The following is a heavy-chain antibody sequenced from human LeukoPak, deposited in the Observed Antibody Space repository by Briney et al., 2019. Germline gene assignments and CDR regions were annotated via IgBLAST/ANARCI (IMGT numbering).Heavy chain of an antibody. Sequence: SETLSLTCTVSGGSISSGGYYWSWIRQHPGKGLKWIGYIYYSGSTYYNPSLKSRVTISVDTSKNQFSLKLSSVTAADTAVYYCARGGYSYGRQGMDVWGQGTTVTVSS. CDR1: GGSISSGGYY. CDR3: ARGGYSYGRQGMDV. CDR2: IYYSGST. D-gene: IGHD5-18*01. J-gene: IGHJ6*02. V-gene: IGHV4-31*03.